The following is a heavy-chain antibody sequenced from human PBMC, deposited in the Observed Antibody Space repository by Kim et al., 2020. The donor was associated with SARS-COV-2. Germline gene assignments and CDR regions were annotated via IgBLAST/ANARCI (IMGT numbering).Heavy chain of an antibody. D-gene: IGHD3-3*01. CDR2: KT. J-gene: IGHJ4*02. CDR3: ARLRFLDSADY. V-gene: IGHV1-3*01. Sequence: KTKYSQKFQGRVTLTRDTSARTAYMDMASLNSGDTGRYYCARLRFLDSADYWGQGTLVTVSS.